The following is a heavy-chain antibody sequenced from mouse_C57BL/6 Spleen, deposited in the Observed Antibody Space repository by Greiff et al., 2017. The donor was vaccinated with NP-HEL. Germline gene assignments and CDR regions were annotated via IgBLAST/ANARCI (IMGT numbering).Heavy chain of an antibody. CDR1: GYTFTSYW. CDR2: INPSNGGT. CDR3: ARGVTTVVANWYFDV. Sequence: QVQLQQPGTELVKPGASVKLSCKASGYTFTSYWMHWVKQRPGQGLEWIGNINPSNGGTNYNEKFKSKATLTVDKSSSTAYMQLSSLTSEDSAVYYCARGVTTVVANWYFDVWGTGTTVTVSS. D-gene: IGHD1-1*01. J-gene: IGHJ1*03. V-gene: IGHV1-53*01.